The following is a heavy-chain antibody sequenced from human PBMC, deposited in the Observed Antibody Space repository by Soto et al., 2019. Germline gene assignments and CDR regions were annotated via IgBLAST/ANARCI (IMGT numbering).Heavy chain of an antibody. Sequence: GGSLRLSCAASGFTVSSNYMSWVRQAPGKGLEGVSVIYSGGSTYYADSVKGRFTISRDNSKNTLYLHMNGVRAEDTAVYYCAGGRQWLTYYFDYWGQGTLVTVSS. CDR3: AGGRQWLTYYFDY. CDR1: GFTVSSNY. CDR2: IYSGGST. J-gene: IGHJ4*02. D-gene: IGHD6-19*01. V-gene: IGHV3-53*01.